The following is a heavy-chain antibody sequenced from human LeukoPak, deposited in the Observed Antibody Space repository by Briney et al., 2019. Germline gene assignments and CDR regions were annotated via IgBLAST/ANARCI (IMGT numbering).Heavy chain of an antibody. CDR2: IYYSGNT. CDR1: GGSIKTYNYY. D-gene: IGHD6-19*01. V-gene: IGHV4-39*07. CDR3: ARARLYSSDVPGWFDP. J-gene: IGHJ5*02. Sequence: SETLSLTCAVSGGSIKTYNYYWAWIRQPPGKGLEWIGTIYYSGNTYYNPSLNNRVIISVDTSRNDFSLKLNSVTAADTAVYYCARARLYSSDVPGWFDPWGRGILVTVSS.